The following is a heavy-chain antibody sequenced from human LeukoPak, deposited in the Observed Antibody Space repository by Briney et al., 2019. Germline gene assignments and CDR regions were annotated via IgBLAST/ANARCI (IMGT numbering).Heavy chain of an antibody. CDR3: AREEWELHLDY. V-gene: IGHV3-7*01. CDR1: GFIFTNYW. J-gene: IGHJ4*02. CDR2: INKDVIEK. D-gene: IGHD1-26*01. Sequence: GSLRLSCTASGFIFTNYWMTWVRLAPGRGLEWVANINKDVIEKYYADSVKGRFTISRDNAKKSVYLQMNSLRAEDTAVYYCAREEWELHLDYWGQGTLVTVSS.